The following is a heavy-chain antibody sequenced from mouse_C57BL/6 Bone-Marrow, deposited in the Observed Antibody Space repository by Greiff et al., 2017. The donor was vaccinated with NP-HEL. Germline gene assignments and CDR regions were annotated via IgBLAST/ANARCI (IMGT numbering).Heavy chain of an antibody. V-gene: IGHV1-81*01. Sequence: QVQLQQSGAELARPGASVKLSCKASGYTFTSYGISWVKQRTGQGLEWIGEIYPRSGNTYYNEKFKGKATLTADKSSSTAYMELRRLTSEDSAVYFFARGYYSNGYYAMDYWGQGTSVTVSS. CDR2: IYPRSGNT. CDR1: GYTFTSYG. D-gene: IGHD2-12*01. CDR3: ARGYYSNGYYAMDY. J-gene: IGHJ4*01.